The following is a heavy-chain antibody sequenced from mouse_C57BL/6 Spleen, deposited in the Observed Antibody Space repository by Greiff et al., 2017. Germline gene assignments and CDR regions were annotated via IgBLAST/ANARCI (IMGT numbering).Heavy chain of an antibody. J-gene: IGHJ3*01. CDR1: GFSFNTYA. D-gene: IGHD2-4*01. CDR3: VRPPFYYDYDGGFAY. CDR2: IRSKSNNYAT. V-gene: IGHV10-1*01. Sequence: EVKVVESGGGLVQPKGSLKLSCAASGFSFNTYAMNWVRQAPGKGLEWVARIRSKSNNYATYYADSVKDRFTISRDDSESMLYLQMNNLKTEDTAMYYCVRPPFYYDYDGGFAYWGQGTLVTVSA.